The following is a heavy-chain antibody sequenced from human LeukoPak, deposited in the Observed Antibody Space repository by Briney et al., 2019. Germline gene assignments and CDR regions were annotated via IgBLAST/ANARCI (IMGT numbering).Heavy chain of an antibody. J-gene: IGHJ4*02. CDR2: ISSSSSYI. CDR3: ARVRSVVVDY. CDR1: GFTFSSYS. V-gene: IGHV3-21*01. Sequence: GGSLRLSCAASGFTFSSYSMSWVRQAPGKGLEWVSSISSSSSYIYYADSVKGRFTISRDNAKNSLYLQMNSLRAEDTAVYYCARVRSVVVDYWGQGTLVTVSS. D-gene: IGHD3-22*01.